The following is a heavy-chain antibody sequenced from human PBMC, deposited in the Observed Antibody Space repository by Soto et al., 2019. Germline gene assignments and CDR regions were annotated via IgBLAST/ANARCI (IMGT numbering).Heavy chain of an antibody. J-gene: IGHJ6*02. CDR3: ARDLAWNDYPYYYGMDV. D-gene: IGHD1-1*01. CDR2: IIPLLNTA. V-gene: IGHV1-69*04. CDR1: GYTFTIYG. Sequence: SVKVSWKASGYTFTIYGITWVRQAPGQGLEWMGRIIPLLNTATYAQKFQGRVTITRDTSASTAYMELSSLRSEDTAVYYCARDLAWNDYPYYYGMDVWGQGTTVTVSS.